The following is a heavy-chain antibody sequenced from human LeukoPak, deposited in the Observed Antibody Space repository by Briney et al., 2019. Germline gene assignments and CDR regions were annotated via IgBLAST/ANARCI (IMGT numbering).Heavy chain of an antibody. CDR2: ISGSGGST. Sequence: GGSLRLSCAASGFTFSSYAMSWVRQAPGKGLEWVSAISGSGGSTYYADSVKGRFAISRDNSKNTLYLQMNSLRAEDTAVYYCAKDARSYYDSSGYYSDYWGQGTLVTVSS. CDR3: AKDARSYYDSSGYYSDY. CDR1: GFTFSSYA. J-gene: IGHJ4*02. D-gene: IGHD3-22*01. V-gene: IGHV3-23*01.